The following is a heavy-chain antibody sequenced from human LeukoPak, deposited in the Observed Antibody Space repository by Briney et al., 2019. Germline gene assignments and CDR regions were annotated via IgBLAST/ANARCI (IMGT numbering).Heavy chain of an antibody. D-gene: IGHD3-16*02. CDR2: IYYSGST. CDR1: GGSVSSGSYY. J-gene: IGHJ4*02. V-gene: IGHV4-61*01. Sequence: SETLSLTCTVSGGSVSSGSYYWSWIRQPPGTGLEWIGYIYYSGSTNYNPSLKSRVTISVDTSKNQFSLKLSSVTAADTAVYYCAIESRRRFGFRGVIVNWSQGTLVTVSS. CDR3: AIESRRRFGFRGVIVN.